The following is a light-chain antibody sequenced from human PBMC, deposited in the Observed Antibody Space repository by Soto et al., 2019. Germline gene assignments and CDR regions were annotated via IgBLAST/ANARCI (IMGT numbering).Light chain of an antibody. CDR2: DAS. CDR1: QSISSW. Sequence: DIQMTQSHSILSASVGDRVTITCRASQSISSWLAWYQQKPGKAPNLLIYDASSLEIGVPSRLSGSGSGTEFTLTISSLQPDDFATYYCQQYNTYPWTFGQGTNVDIK. V-gene: IGKV1-5*01. CDR3: QQYNTYPWT. J-gene: IGKJ1*01.